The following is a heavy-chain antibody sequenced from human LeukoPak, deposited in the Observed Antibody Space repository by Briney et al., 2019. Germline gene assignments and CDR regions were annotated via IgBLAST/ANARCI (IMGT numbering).Heavy chain of an antibody. CDR2: ISYDGSNK. J-gene: IGHJ4*02. CDR3: ARRDSSSWSRAPVYFDY. Sequence: PGGSLRLSCAASGFAFSSYAMNWVRQAPGKGLEWVAVISYDGSNKYYADSVKGRFTISRDNSKNTLYLQMNSLRAEDTAVYYCARRDSSSWSRAPVYFDYRGQGTLVTVSS. CDR1: GFAFSSYA. V-gene: IGHV3-30-3*01. D-gene: IGHD6-13*01.